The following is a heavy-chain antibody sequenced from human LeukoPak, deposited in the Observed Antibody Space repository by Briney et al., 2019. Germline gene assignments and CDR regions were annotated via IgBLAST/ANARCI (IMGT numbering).Heavy chain of an antibody. V-gene: IGHV1-46*02. Sequence: ASVKVSCKASGYTFNSYYMHWVRQAPGQGLEWVGLISPTGDSTNYAQTFRGRVTLTRDTSTNTVYMDLSSLRSEDTAVYYCAREASGGYFDYWGQGTPVIVSS. CDR1: GYTFNSYY. J-gene: IGHJ4*02. CDR3: AREASGGYFDY. D-gene: IGHD4-23*01. CDR2: ISPTGDST.